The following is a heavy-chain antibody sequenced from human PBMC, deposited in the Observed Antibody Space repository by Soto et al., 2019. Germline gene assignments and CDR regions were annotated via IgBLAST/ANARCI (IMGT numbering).Heavy chain of an antibody. CDR3: ARLIGNSWLDS. CDR2: TYYRSKWYN. D-gene: IGHD2-8*01. CDR1: GDSVSRNSAA. J-gene: IGHJ5*01. Sequence: SQTLSLTCAISGDSVSRNSAAWSWIRQSPSRGLEWLGRTYYRSKWYNDYAVSVKGRITINPDTSNNQLSLQLNSVTPDDTAVYYCARLIGNSWLDSWGQGTLVTVSS. V-gene: IGHV6-1*01.